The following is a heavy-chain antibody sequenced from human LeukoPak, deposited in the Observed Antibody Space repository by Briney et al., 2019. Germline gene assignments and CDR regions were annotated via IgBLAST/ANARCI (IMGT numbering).Heavy chain of an antibody. J-gene: IGHJ4*02. V-gene: IGHV3-21*01. Sequence: PGGSLRLSCAASGFTFSSYSMNWVRQAPGKGLEWVSSISSSSSYIYYADSVKGRFTISRDNAKNSLYLQMNSLRAEDTAVYYCARDPGGEGGSSWYSEYFDYWGQGTLVTVSS. CDR2: ISSSSSYI. D-gene: IGHD6-13*01. CDR1: GFTFSSYS. CDR3: ARDPGGEGGSSWYSEYFDY.